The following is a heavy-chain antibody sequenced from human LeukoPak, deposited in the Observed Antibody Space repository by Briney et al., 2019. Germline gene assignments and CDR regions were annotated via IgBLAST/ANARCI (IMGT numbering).Heavy chain of an antibody. CDR3: ARAGLSFLSGGVAEDSSSWLYYYGMDV. CDR1: GGSFSGYY. Sequence: SSETLSLTCAVYGGSFSGYYWSWIRQPPGKGLEWIGEINHSGSTNYNPSLKSRVTISVDTSKNQFSLKLSSVTAADTAVYYCARAGLSFLSGGVAEDSSSWLYYYGMDV. V-gene: IGHV4-34*01. D-gene: IGHD6-13*01. J-gene: IGHJ6*01. CDR2: INHSGST.